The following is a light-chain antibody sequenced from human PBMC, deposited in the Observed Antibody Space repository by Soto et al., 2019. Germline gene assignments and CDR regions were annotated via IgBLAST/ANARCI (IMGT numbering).Light chain of an antibody. CDR2: YDD. J-gene: IGLJ2*01. CDR1: TSNVGNNA. CDR3: AAWDDRLDGVV. V-gene: IGLV1-36*01. Sequence: QAVVTQPPSVSEAPRQRVTISCSGSTSNVGNNAVSWYQQFPGKAPKLLMYYDDVLPSGVSDRFSGSKSGTSASRAISGLQSEDEADYYCAAWDDRLDGVVFGGGTKLTVL.